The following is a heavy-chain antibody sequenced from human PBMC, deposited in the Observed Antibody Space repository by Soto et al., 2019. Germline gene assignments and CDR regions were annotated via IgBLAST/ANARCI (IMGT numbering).Heavy chain of an antibody. J-gene: IGHJ4*02. CDR2: VDYSGTA. CDR3: ARITGRHLDY. Sequence: SETLSLTCTVSSGSISVTNVFWGWVRQPPGKGLEWIGNVDYSGTAYFSPSLATRVTFHVDTSKNQFSLTLYSVTAAGTAVYYCARITGRHLDYWGQGILVTVSS. V-gene: IGHV4-39*01. CDR1: SGSISVTNVF. D-gene: IGHD1-20*01.